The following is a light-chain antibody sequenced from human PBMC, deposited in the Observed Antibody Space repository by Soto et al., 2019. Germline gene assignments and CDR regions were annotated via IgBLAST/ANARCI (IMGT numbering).Light chain of an antibody. CDR1: QDIHKY. V-gene: IGKV1-8*01. Sequence: AVRLRQSPSSFSASTGDRDAITCRASQDIHKYLAWYQQVPGKAPKLLLYAASILQTGVPSRFSGSGSGTDFTLTIDGLQSEDFATYFCQHYYNYPWTFGQGTTVE. CDR2: AAS. J-gene: IGKJ1*01. CDR3: QHYYNYPWT.